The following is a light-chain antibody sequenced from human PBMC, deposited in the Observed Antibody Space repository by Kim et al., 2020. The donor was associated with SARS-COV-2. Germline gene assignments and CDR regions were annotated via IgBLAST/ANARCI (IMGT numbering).Light chain of an antibody. J-gene: IGLJ3*02. Sequence: GKKVTISCSGSTSNIGRKYVSWYQQFPGTAPKLLIYDNDKRPSAIPDRFSASKSGTSATLGITGLQTGDEADYYCVTWDSSLGAWVFGGGTQLTVL. CDR3: VTWDSSLGAWV. V-gene: IGLV1-51*01. CDR2: DND. CDR1: TSNIGRKY.